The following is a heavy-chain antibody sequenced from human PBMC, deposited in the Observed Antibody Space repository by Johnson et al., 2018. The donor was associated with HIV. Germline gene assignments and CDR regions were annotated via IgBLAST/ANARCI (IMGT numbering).Heavy chain of an antibody. J-gene: IGHJ1*01. CDR1: GFTFSSYA. Sequence: QVQLVESGGGVVQPGRSLRLSCAASGFTFSSYAMHWVRQAPGKGLEWVAVISYDGSNKYYADSVKGRFTISRDNSKNTLYLQMNSLRAEDTAVYYCAKLDLGDNVRGLIGLRWAMWG. CDR2: ISYDGSNK. V-gene: IGHV3-30*04. D-gene: IGHD3-10*02. CDR3: AKLDLGDNVRGLIGLRWAM.